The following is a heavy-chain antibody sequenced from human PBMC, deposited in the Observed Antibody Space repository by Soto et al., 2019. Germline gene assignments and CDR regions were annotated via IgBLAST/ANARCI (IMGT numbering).Heavy chain of an antibody. CDR2: ITHGGST. Sequence: SETLSLTCAVYSGSFSGYYYSWIRQSPGKGLEWIGEITHGGSTTYSPSLKSRVTMSLDTSKNQFSLNMTTMTAADTAVYYCARGRLFLTTSGLAITYFDYWGQGTLVTVSS. CDR1: SGSFSGYY. J-gene: IGHJ4*02. CDR3: ARGRLFLTTSGLAITYFDY. D-gene: IGHD3-3*01. V-gene: IGHV4-34*01.